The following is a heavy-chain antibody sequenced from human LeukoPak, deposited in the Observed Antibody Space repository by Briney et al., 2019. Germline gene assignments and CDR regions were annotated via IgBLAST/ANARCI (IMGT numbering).Heavy chain of an antibody. CDR1: GFTFDDYA. CDR2: ISWNSGSI. D-gene: IGHD2-15*01. Sequence: GGSLRLSCAASGFTFDDYAMHWVRQAPGKGLEWVSGISWNSGSIGYADSVKGRFTISRDNAKNSLCLQMDSLRAEDTAVYYCAQGGSPGALDYWGRGTLVTVSS. J-gene: IGHJ4*02. V-gene: IGHV3-9*01. CDR3: AQGGSPGALDY.